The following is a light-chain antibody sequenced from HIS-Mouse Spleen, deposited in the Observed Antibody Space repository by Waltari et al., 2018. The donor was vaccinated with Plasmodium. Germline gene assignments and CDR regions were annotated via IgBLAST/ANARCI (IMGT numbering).Light chain of an antibody. Sequence: QSALTQPRSVSGSPGQSVTISCTGTSSDVGGYNYVSWYQQRPGKAPKLMIYDVSTRPSGVPDRFSGSKSGNTASLTISGLQAEDEADYYCCSYAGSYTWVFGGGTKLTVL. CDR1: SSDVGGYNY. CDR3: CSYAGSYTWV. CDR2: DVS. J-gene: IGLJ3*02. V-gene: IGLV2-11*01.